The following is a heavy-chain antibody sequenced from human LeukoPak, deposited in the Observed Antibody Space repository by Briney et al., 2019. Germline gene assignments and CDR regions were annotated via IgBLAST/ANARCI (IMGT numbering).Heavy chain of an antibody. Sequence: PSETLSLTCSVSGGSISSYYWNWIRQPPGKGLEWIGYIYYSGTTNYNPSLQSRVTISVDTSKNTFSLKLRSVTAADTAVYYCAREFSSSKIYYYYHMDVWGKGTTVTVSS. CDR1: GGSISSYY. CDR3: AREFSSSKIYYYYHMDV. V-gene: IGHV4-59*01. D-gene: IGHD6-6*01. CDR2: IYYSGTT. J-gene: IGHJ6*03.